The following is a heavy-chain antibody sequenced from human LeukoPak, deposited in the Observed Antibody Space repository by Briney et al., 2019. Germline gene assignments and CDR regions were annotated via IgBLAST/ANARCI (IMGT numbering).Heavy chain of an antibody. Sequence: GGTLSLSCALSRFTPSRYWMHWVPQAPGQGVVWFSRINNDVISTRYADSVKARFTIPRHNAKHTLSPHINSVRAADTAVYDCVSSYCSGGSCYLASGYWDQGTLVTVSS. V-gene: IGHV3-74*01. CDR1: RFTPSRYW. J-gene: IGHJ4*02. CDR3: VSSYCSGGSCYLASGY. CDR2: INNDVIST. D-gene: IGHD2-15*01.